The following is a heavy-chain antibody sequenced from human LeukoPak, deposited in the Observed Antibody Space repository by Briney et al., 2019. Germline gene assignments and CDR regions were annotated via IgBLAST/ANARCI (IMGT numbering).Heavy chain of an antibody. CDR1: GGPFSGYF. D-gene: IGHD3-10*01. J-gene: IGHJ4*02. Sequence: KAPETLSLTCAVSGGPFSGYFWSWVRQSSGKGLEWIGEIHDSGTTNYNPSLNSRVTISEDTSKNQFYLNLSSVTAADTAVYYCARRYYYNLGSFPFDFWGQGTLVTVSS. CDR3: ARRYYYNLGSFPFDF. V-gene: IGHV4-34*01. CDR2: IHDSGTT.